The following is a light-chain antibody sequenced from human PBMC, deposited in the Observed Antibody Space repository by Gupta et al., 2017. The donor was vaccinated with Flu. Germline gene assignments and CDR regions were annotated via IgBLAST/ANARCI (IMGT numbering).Light chain of an antibody. CDR3: QQFGRSPRYS. CDR2: GAS. V-gene: IGKV3-20*01. J-gene: IGKJ2*03. Sequence: EIVLTQSTGTLSCSPGERATLSCRTSQTVISTYLAWYQQKPGQAPRLLFHGASNRATGVPDRFSGSGYGTEFTLSISRVEPEDSAVYYCQQFGRSPRYSFGRGTKLEIK. CDR1: QTVISTY.